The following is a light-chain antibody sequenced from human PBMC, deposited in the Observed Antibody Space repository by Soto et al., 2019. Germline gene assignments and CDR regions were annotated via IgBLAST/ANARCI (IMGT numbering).Light chain of an antibody. J-gene: IGKJ1*01. Sequence: THPPSSFFASTGGSGTSTCRASQSISSWLAWYQQKPGKAPKLLIYAAHTLQSGVPARFSGGGSGTEFTLTISSLQSDDFSTFYCQQYYNYPWTVGQGTKVEIK. V-gene: IGKV1-8*01. CDR2: AAH. CDR3: QQYYNYPWT. CDR1: QSISSW.